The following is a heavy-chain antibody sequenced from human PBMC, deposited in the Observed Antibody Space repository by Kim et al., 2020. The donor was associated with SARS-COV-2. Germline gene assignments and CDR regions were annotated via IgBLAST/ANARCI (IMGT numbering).Heavy chain of an antibody. Sequence: SETLSLTCTVSGGSISSYYWSWIRQPPGKGLEWIGYIYYSGSTNYNPSLKSRVTISVDTSKNQFSLKLSSVTAADTAVYYWARDPGYYYGSGSGGRLAHYFDYWGQGTLVTVSS. CDR1: GGSISSYY. D-gene: IGHD3-10*01. CDR3: ARDPGYYYGSGSGGRLAHYFDY. V-gene: IGHV4-59*01. CDR2: IYYSGST. J-gene: IGHJ4*02.